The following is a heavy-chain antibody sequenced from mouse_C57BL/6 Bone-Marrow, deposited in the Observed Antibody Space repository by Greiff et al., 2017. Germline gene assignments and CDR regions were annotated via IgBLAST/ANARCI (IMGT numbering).Heavy chain of an antibody. Sequence: VQLQQSGPVLVKPGASVKMSCKASGYTFTDYYMNWVKQSHGKSLEWIGVINPYNGGTSYNQKFKGKATLTVDKSSSTAYMELNSLTSEDSAVYYCARVPRDFDYWGQGTTLTVSS. J-gene: IGHJ2*01. CDR3: ARVPRDFDY. V-gene: IGHV1-19*01. CDR2: INPYNGGT. CDR1: GYTFTDYY. D-gene: IGHD6-1*01.